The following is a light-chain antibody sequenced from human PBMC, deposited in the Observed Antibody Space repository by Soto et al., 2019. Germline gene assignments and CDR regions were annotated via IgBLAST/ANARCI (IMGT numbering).Light chain of an antibody. Sequence: QSALTQPASVSGSPGQSITISCAGTSSDVGAYNYVSWYQQHAGKAPKLIVYDVGNRPSGVSNRFSGSKSGNTASLTISGLQAEDEADYYCISYTTSSTLEFGGGTKLTVL. CDR3: ISYTTSSTLE. V-gene: IGLV2-14*01. J-gene: IGLJ2*01. CDR2: DVG. CDR1: SSDVGAYNY.